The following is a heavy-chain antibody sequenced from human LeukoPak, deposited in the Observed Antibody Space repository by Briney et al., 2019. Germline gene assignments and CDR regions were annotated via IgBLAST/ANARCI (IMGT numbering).Heavy chain of an antibody. CDR3: ARLPSYYDFWSGYLFDY. V-gene: IGHV4-34*01. Sequence: SETLSLTCAVYGGSFSGYYWSWIRQPPGKGLEWIGKINHSGSTNYNPSLKSRVTISVDTSKNQFSPKLSSVTAADTAVYYCARLPSYYDFWSGYLFDYWGQGTLVTVSS. CDR2: INHSGST. CDR1: GGSFSGYY. D-gene: IGHD3-3*01. J-gene: IGHJ4*02.